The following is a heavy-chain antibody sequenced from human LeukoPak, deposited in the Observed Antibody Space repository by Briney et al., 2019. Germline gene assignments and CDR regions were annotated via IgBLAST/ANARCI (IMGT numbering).Heavy chain of an antibody. J-gene: IGHJ5*02. CDR3: ARGQVYCTNGVCEADWFDP. Sequence: PSETLSLTCTVSGGSISSYYWSWIRQPAGKGLEWIGRIYTSGSTNYNPSLKSRVTMSVDTSENQFSLKLSSVTAADTAVYYCARGQVYCTNGVCEADWFDPWGQGTLVTVSS. CDR2: IYTSGST. D-gene: IGHD2-8*01. CDR1: GGSISSYY. V-gene: IGHV4-4*07.